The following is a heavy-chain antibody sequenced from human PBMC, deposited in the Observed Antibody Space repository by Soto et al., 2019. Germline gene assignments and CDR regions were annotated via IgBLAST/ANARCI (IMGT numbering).Heavy chain of an antibody. CDR3: ARDLFSVYHYKDTFGGVIDQRRAFDI. J-gene: IGHJ3*02. D-gene: IGHD3-16*02. V-gene: IGHV1-69*06. Sequence: GASVKVSCKASGGTFSSYAISWARQAPGQGLEWMGGIIPIFGTANYAQKFQGRVTITADKSTSTAYMELSSLRSEDTAVYYCARDLFSVYHYKDTFGGVIDQRRAFDIWGQGTMVTVSS. CDR2: IIPIFGTA. CDR1: GGTFSSYA.